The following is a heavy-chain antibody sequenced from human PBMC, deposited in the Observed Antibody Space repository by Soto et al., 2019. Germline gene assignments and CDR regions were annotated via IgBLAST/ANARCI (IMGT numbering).Heavy chain of an antibody. Sequence: EVQLLESGGGLVQPGGSLRLSCAASGFTFSRFAMTWVRQTPGKGLEWVSAISSSGGSTYYADSVKGRFSISRDNSKNTLFLQMYSLRAEDTAVYYCAKGYTSGPTGWFDPWGQGSLVTVSS. J-gene: IGHJ5*02. CDR3: AKGYTSGPTGWFDP. CDR2: ISSSGGST. CDR1: GFTFSRFA. V-gene: IGHV3-23*01. D-gene: IGHD3-16*02.